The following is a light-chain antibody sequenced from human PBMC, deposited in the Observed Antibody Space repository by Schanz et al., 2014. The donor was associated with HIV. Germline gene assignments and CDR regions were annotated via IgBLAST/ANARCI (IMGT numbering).Light chain of an antibody. V-gene: IGKV3D-20*02. CDR2: ATS. J-gene: IGKJ3*01. Sequence: EIVLTQSPGSLSLSPGGRATLSCGASQRLSSSYLAWYQQKRDQPPRLVIYATSTRAAGIPDRFSGTGSGTDFTLTISSLEPEDFAVYYCQHRRSWPPFFTFGPGTRVDAK. CDR3: QHRRSWPPFFT. CDR1: QRLSSSY.